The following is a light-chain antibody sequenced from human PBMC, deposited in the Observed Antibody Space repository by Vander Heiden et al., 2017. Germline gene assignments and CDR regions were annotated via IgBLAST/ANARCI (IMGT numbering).Light chain of an antibody. CDR2: KAS. V-gene: IGKV1-5*03. Sequence: DIQMTQSPSTLSASVGDRVTITCRASQSISSWLAWYQQKPEKAPKLLIYKASSLESGVPSRFSGSGSGTEFTLTISSLQPDDFATYYCQQDNSYSRTFGQGTKVEIK. CDR1: QSISSW. J-gene: IGKJ1*01. CDR3: QQDNSYSRT.